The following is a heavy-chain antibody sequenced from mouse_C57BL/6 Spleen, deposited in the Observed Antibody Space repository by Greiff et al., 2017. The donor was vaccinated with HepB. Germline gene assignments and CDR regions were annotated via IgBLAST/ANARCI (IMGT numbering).Heavy chain of an antibody. D-gene: IGHD3-2*02. Sequence: EVKVVESGPGMVKPSQSLSLTCTVTGYSITSGYDWHWIRHFPGNKLEWMGYISYSGSTNYNPSLKSRISITHDTSKNHFFLKLNSVTTEDTATYYCAREGGSGYPFAYWGQGTLVTVSA. V-gene: IGHV3-1*01. J-gene: IGHJ3*01. CDR3: AREGGSGYPFAY. CDR1: GYSITSGYD. CDR2: ISYSGST.